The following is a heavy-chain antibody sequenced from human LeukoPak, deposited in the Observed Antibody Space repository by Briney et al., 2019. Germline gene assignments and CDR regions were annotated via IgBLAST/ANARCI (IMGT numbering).Heavy chain of an antibody. D-gene: IGHD2-2*01. Sequence: GGSLRLSCAASGFTFSSYAMSWVRQAPGKGLEWVSAISGSGGSTYYADSVKGRFTISRDNSKNTLYLQMNSLRAEDTAVYYCAKLFDIVVVPAAMVDYWGQGTLVTVSS. J-gene: IGHJ4*02. CDR3: AKLFDIVVVPAAMVDY. V-gene: IGHV3-23*01. CDR1: GFTFSSYA. CDR2: ISGSGGST.